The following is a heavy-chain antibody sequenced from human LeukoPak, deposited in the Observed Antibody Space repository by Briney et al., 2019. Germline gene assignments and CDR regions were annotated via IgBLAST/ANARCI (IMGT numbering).Heavy chain of an antibody. D-gene: IGHD2-2*01. CDR3: ATRGYCSGTSCYAPQP. Sequence: GGSLRLSCAGSGFTFSSYAMTWVRQAPGKGLEWVSAISGSGDSTYYADSVKGRFTIARDNSKNTLYLQMNSLRPEDTAVYYCATRGYCSGTSCYAPQPWGQGTLVTVSS. CDR1: GFTFSSYA. CDR2: ISGSGDST. J-gene: IGHJ5*02. V-gene: IGHV3-23*01.